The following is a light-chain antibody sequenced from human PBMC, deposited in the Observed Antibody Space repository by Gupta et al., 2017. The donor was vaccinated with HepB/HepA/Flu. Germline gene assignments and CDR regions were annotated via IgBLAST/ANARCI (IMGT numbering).Light chain of an antibody. J-gene: IGLJ3*02. Sequence: QLVLTPSPSASASLGASVQLTCTLSSGHSSYASAWHQQQPEKGPRYLMKLNSDGSHSKGDGIPDRFSGSSSGAERDLTISSRQAEDEADYDCQTWGTGIWVFGGGTKLTVL. V-gene: IGLV4-69*01. CDR2: LNSDGSH. CDR3: QTWGTGIWV. CDR1: SGHSSYA.